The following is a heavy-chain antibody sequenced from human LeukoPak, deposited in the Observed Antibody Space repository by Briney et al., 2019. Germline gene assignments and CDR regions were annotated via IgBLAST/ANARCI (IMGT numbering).Heavy chain of an antibody. CDR3: AGESFDI. Sequence: GGSLRLSCAASGFTFSSYALDWVRQAPGKGLEWVAVISKDGNSQNYADSVKGRFTISRDNSKNTLYLQMNSLRPEDTAVYYCAGESFDIWGQGTTVTVSS. J-gene: IGHJ3*02. V-gene: IGHV3-30*04. CDR2: ISKDGNSQ. CDR1: GFTFSSYA.